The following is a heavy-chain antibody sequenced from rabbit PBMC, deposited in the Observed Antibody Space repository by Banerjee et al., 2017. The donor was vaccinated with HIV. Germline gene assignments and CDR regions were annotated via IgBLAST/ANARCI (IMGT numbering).Heavy chain of an antibody. CDR3: ARDETDDAGYNYRL. CDR1: GFDLSSGAM. V-gene: IGHV1S45*01. D-gene: IGHD7-1*01. J-gene: IGHJ4*01. Sequence: QEQLEESGGDLVKPEGSLTLTCKTSGFDLSSGAMSWVRQAPGKGLEWIGCINTGSGGTYYASWAKGRFTISKTSSTTVTLQMTSLTAADTATYFCARDETDDAGYNYRLWGPGTLVTVS. CDR2: INTGSGGT.